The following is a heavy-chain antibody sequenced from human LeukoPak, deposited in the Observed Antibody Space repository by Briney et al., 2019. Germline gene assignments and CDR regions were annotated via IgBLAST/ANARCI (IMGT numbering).Heavy chain of an antibody. CDR2: INHSGCN. V-gene: IGHV4-34*01. CDR1: GRSFSGYY. Sequence: SETLSLTCAVYGRSFSGYYWRWIRRPPGKGREWIREINHSGCNNYNPSLKNRVTRSEDTSKNQLSLKQSSETAAETAVYYCAIIVPQSYYYGMDVWGKVSSVTVSS. J-gene: IGHJ6*04. D-gene: IGHD2-8*01. CDR3: AIIVPQSYYYGMDV.